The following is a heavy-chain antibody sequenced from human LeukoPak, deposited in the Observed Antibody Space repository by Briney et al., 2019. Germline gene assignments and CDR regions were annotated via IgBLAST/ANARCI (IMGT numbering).Heavy chain of an antibody. D-gene: IGHD2-21*02. CDR1: GFTFTDYY. J-gene: IGHJ5*01. CDR3: ARTARLFDS. Sequence: GGSLRLSRVASGFTFTDYYMSWIRQVPGKGLESISYIGNSGTDIKYADSVKGRFTVSRDNAKNSLFLQMNSLRADDTAVYYCARTARLFDSWGQGTLVTVSS. CDR2: IGNSGTDI. V-gene: IGHV3-11*01.